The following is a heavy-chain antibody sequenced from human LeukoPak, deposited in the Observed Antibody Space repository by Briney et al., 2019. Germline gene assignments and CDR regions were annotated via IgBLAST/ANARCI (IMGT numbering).Heavy chain of an antibody. D-gene: IGHD1-20*01. CDR1: GYTFTSYG. CDR3: ARDLLGELRYNWSAFSFDY. J-gene: IGHJ4*02. V-gene: IGHV1-18*04. Sequence: ASVKVSCKASGYTFTSYGISWVRQAPGQGLEWMGWISAYNGNTNYAQKLQGRVTMTTDTSTSTAYMELRSLRSDDTAVYYCARDLLGELRYNWSAFSFDYWGQGTLVTVSS. CDR2: ISAYNGNT.